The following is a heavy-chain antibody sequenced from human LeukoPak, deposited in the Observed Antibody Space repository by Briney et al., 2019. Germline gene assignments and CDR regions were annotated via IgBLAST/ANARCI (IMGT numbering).Heavy chain of an antibody. CDR2: IYHSGNT. J-gene: IGHJ4*02. D-gene: IGHD6-13*01. CDR3: AGTPIASTGTLFY. V-gene: IGHV4-4*02. Sequence: PSGTLSLTCGVSGGSISNTNWWSWVRQPPGKELEWLGYIYHSGNTNYSPSLKSRVTISVDSSNNQFSLKLSSVTAADTALYYCAGTPIASTGTLFYWGLGTLVTVSS. CDR1: GGSISNTNW.